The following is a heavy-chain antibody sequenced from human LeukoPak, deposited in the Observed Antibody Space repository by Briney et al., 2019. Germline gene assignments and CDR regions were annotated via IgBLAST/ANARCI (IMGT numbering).Heavy chain of an antibody. Sequence: GGSLRLSCAASGFTLSSYSMNWVRQAPGKGLEWVSYISNSGSTTYYADSVKGRFTTSRDNAKNSLYLQVNSLRVEDTAVYYCARGGTAVARGEYWGQGTLVTVSS. CDR1: GFTLSSYS. CDR3: ARGGTAVARGEY. D-gene: IGHD6-19*01. J-gene: IGHJ4*02. V-gene: IGHV3-48*01. CDR2: ISNSGSTT.